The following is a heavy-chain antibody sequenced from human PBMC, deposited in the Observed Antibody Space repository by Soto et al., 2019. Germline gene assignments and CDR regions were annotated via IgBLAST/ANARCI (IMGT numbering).Heavy chain of an antibody. CDR1: GVSFSGYH. J-gene: IGHJ5*02. CDR3: ARGRYDYVWGSYRPSPYNWFDP. Sequence: DTLARTWAVDGVSFSGYHWSWMRQPRGKGLEWIGEINHSGSTNYNPSLKSRVTISVDTSKNQFSLKLSSVTAADTAVYYCARGRYDYVWGSYRPSPYNWFDPWGQGTLVT. V-gene: IGHV4-34*01. D-gene: IGHD3-16*02. CDR2: INHSGST.